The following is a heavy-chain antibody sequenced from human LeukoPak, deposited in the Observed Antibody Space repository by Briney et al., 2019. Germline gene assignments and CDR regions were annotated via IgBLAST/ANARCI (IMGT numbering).Heavy chain of an antibody. V-gene: IGHV3-23*01. CDR1: GFTFRNYA. J-gene: IGHJ3*01. CDR3: AKRHIAALGGDAFDA. Sequence: GGSLRLSCAASGFTFRNYAMSWVRQAPGKGLEWVSAISASGGTPYYADSVKGRFTISRDNSQNTLYLQMNSLRAEDTAVYYCAKRHIAALGGDAFDAWGQGTMVAVSS. D-gene: IGHD5-12*01. CDR2: ISASGGTP.